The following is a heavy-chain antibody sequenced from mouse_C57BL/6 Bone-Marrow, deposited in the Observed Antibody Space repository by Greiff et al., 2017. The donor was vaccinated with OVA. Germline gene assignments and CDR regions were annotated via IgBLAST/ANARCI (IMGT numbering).Heavy chain of an antibody. CDR3: ARGLYYYGSSYGWYFDV. Sequence: EVKLMESGPALVKPSQTVSLTCTVTGYSITNGNHWWNWIRQVSGSKLEWIGYISSSGSTDSNPSPKSRSSITRDTSKNQLFLQLNSVTTEDIATYYCARGLYYYGSSYGWYFDVWGTGTTVTVSS. CDR1: GYSITNGNHW. CDR2: ISSSGST. D-gene: IGHD1-1*01. V-gene: IGHV3-4*01. J-gene: IGHJ1*03.